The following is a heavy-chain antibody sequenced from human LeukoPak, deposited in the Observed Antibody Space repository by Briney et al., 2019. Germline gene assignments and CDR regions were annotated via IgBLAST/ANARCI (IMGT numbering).Heavy chain of an antibody. CDR1: GYTFTSYG. CDR3: ARDPLRKFDY. V-gene: IGHV1-69*04. D-gene: IGHD3-16*02. CDR2: IIPILGIA. Sequence: SVKVSCKASGYTFTSYGISWVRQAPGQGLEWMGRIIPILGIANYAQKFQGRVTITADKSTSTAYMELSSLRSEDTAVYYCARDPLRKFDYWGQGTLVTVSS. J-gene: IGHJ4*02.